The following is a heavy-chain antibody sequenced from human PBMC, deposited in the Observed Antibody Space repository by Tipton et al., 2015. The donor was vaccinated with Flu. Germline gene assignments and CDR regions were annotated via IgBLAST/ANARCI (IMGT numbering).Heavy chain of an antibody. CDR2: IYYSGST. J-gene: IGHJ4*02. Sequence: LSLTCTVSGGSISSYYWSWIRQPPGKGLEWIGYIYYSGSTNYNPSLKSRVTISVDTSKDQFSLKLSSVTAADTAVYYCARAVVYYDGSGTIDYWGQGTLVTVSS. CDR1: GGSISSYY. CDR3: ARAVVYYDGSGTIDY. V-gene: IGHV4-59*01. D-gene: IGHD3-22*01.